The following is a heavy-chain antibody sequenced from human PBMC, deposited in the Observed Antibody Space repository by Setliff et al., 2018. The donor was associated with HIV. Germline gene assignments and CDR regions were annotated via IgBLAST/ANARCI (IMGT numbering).Heavy chain of an antibody. CDR3: ARPLMTTVVSVCAFDI. Sequence: SETLSLTCTVSGDSISSSSYYWGWIRQPPGKGLEWIGSIYYSGSTYYNPFLKSRVTISVDTSKNQFSLKLSSVTAADTAVYYCARPLMTTVVSVCAFDIWGQGTMVTV. CDR1: GDSISSSSYY. D-gene: IGHD4-17*01. CDR2: IYYSGST. J-gene: IGHJ3*02. V-gene: IGHV4-39*01.